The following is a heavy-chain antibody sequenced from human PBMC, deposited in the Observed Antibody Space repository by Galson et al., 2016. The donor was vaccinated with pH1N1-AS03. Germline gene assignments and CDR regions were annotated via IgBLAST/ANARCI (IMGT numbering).Heavy chain of an antibody. D-gene: IGHD3-10*01. Sequence: LRLSCAASGFLSSDYGMSWVRQAPGKGLEWVANIKKDGGEKYYVDSVRGRFTISRDNAKKSLYLQMSSLRVEDTAVYYCASSGFWGRGTLVAVSS. V-gene: IGHV3-7*03. CDR1: GFLSSDYG. CDR2: IKKDGGEK. CDR3: ASSGF. J-gene: IGHJ4*02.